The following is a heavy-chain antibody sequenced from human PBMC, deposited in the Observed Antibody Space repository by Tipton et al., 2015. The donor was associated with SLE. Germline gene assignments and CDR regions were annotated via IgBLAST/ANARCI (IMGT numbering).Heavy chain of an antibody. CDR1: GFTFSSYA. V-gene: IGHV3-7*03. J-gene: IGHJ4*02. CDR2: IKQDGSEK. Sequence: SLRLSCAASGFTFSSYAMHWVRQAPGKGLEWVANIKQDGSEKYYVDSVKGRFTISRDNAKNSLYLQMNSLRAEDTAVYYCASSGLLGIVTVWGQGTLVTVSS. D-gene: IGHD3-16*01. CDR3: ASSGLLGIVTV.